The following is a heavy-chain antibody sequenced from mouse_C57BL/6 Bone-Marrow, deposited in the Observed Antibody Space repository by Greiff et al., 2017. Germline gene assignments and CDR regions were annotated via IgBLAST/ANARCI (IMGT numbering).Heavy chain of an antibody. J-gene: IGHJ3*01. CDR2: IYPGDGDT. CDR1: GYAFSSYW. Sequence: VHLVESGAELVKPGASVKISCKASGYAFSSYWMHWVKQRPGKGLEWIGQIYPGDGDTNYNGKFKGKATLTADKSHRTAYMPLSSLTSEDSAVYFCASGGLRRRFAYWGQGTLVTVSA. V-gene: IGHV1-80*01. CDR3: ASGGLRRRFAY. D-gene: IGHD2-4*01.